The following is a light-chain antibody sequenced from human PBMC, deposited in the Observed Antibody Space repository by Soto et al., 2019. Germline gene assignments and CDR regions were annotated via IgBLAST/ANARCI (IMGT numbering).Light chain of an antibody. CDR3: SSYTSSSTVV. V-gene: IGLV2-14*01. Sequence: QSALTQPASVSGSPGQSITLSCTGTSSDVGGYNYVSWYQQHPGKAPKLMIYDVSNRPLGASNRFSGSKSGNTASLTISGLQAEDEADYYCSSYTSSSTVVFGGGTKLTVL. CDR1: SSDVGGYNY. J-gene: IGLJ2*01. CDR2: DVS.